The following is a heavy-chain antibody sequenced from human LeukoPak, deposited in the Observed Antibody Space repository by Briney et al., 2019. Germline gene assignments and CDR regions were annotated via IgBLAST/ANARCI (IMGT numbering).Heavy chain of an antibody. J-gene: IGHJ4*02. Sequence: GASVKVSCKASGYTFTSYAMHWVRQAPGQRLEWMGWINAGNGNTKYSQKFQGRVTITRDTSASTVYMELSSLRSEDTAVYYCASSRDGYRQPFDYWGQGTLVTVSS. CDR3: ASSRDGYRQPFDY. D-gene: IGHD5-24*01. V-gene: IGHV1-3*01. CDR1: GYTFTSYA. CDR2: INAGNGNT.